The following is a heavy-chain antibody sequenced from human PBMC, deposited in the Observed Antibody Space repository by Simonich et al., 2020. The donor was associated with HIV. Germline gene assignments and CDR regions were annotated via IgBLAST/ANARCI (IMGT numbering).Heavy chain of an antibody. CDR2: NNHRGST. CDR3: ARAVVPYYDILTGWGTTNYFDY. CDR1: GGSFSGNY. D-gene: IGHD3-9*01. J-gene: IGHJ4*02. V-gene: IGHV4-34*01. Sequence: VQLQQWGAGLLKPSETLSLPCAIYGGSFSGNYWSWIRQPPGKGVAWIGENNHRGSTKYNPARKRRGTIPVDTSKNQFSLKLSSVTDADTAVYYGARAVVPYYDILTGWGTTNYFDYWGQGTLVTVSS.